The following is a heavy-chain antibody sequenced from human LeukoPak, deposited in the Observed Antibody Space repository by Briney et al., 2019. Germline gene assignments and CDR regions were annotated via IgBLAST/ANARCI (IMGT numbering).Heavy chain of an antibody. V-gene: IGHV1-46*01. CDR1: GYTFTSYY. Sequence: ASVKVSCKASGYTFTSYYMHWVRQAPGQGLELMGIINPSGGSTSYAQKFQGRVTMTRDMSTSTVYMELSSLRSDDTAVYYCALSSSWYGGFFDYWGQGTLVTVSS. CDR3: ALSSSWYGGFFDY. CDR2: INPSGGST. D-gene: IGHD6-13*01. J-gene: IGHJ4*02.